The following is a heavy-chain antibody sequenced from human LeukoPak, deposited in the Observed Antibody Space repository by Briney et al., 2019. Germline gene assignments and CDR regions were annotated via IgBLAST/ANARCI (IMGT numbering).Heavy chain of an antibody. CDR2: INHSGST. V-gene: IGHV4-34*01. CDR1: GGSFSGYY. D-gene: IGHD6-13*01. Sequence: SETLSLTCAVYGGSFSGYYWSWIRQPPGKGLEWIGEINHSGSTNYNPSLKSRVTISVDTSKNQFSLKLSSVTAADTAVYYCARSSGIAANYFDYWGQGTLVTVSS. CDR3: ARSSGIAANYFDY. J-gene: IGHJ4*02.